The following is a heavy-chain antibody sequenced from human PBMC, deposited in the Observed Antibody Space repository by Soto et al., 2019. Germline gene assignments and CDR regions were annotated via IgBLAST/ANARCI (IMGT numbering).Heavy chain of an antibody. D-gene: IGHD1-1*01. V-gene: IGHV4-4*07. Sequence: QVQLQESGPGLVKPSETLSLTCTVSGASISGFYWCWIRKSAGKGLEWMGRIYATGTTDYNPSLKSRVMMSVDTSKKQFSLKLRSVTAADTAVYYCVRDGTKTLRDWFDPWGQGISVTVSS. CDR1: GASISGFY. CDR2: IYATGTT. CDR3: VRDGTKTLRDWFDP. J-gene: IGHJ5*02.